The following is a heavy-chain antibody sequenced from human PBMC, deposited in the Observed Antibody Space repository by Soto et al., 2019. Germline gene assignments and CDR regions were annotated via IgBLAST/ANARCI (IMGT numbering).Heavy chain of an antibody. V-gene: IGHV3-33*01. CDR3: ARESLYCSGGSCRRDFDY. D-gene: IGHD2-15*01. CDR1: GFTFSSYG. J-gene: IGHJ4*02. Sequence: GGSLRLSCAASGFTFSSYGMHWVRQSPGKGLEWVAVIWYDGSNKYYADSVKGRFTISRDNSKNTLYLQMNSLRAEDTAVYYCARESLYCSGGSCRRDFDYWGQGTLVTVSS. CDR2: IWYDGSNK.